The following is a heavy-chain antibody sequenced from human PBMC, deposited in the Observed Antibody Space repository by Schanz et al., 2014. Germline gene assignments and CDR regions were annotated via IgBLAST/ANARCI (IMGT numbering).Heavy chain of an antibody. J-gene: IGHJ6*02. CDR2: ISSSSSYI. D-gene: IGHD6-6*01. CDR3: ARGAAARPRYYYYYGMDV. Sequence: EVQVVESGGGLVQPGGSLTLSCAASGFTFSSYSMNWVRQAPGKGLEWVSSISSSSSYIYYADSVKGRFTISRDNAKNSLYLQMNRLRAEDTAVYYCARGAAARPRYYYYYGMDVWGQGATVTVSS. V-gene: IGHV3-21*01. CDR1: GFTFSSYS.